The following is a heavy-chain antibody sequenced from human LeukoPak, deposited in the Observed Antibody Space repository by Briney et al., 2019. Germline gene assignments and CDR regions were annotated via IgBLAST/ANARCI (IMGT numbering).Heavy chain of an antibody. D-gene: IGHD1-26*01. V-gene: IGHV4-59*01. Sequence: SETLSLTCTVSGGSMSTYYWTWIRQSPGKGLEWMGYIYHSGSTKYNPSLESRVTISVDTSKNQFSLKLSSVTAADTAVYYCARDGGEWELLYFDYWGQGTLVTVSS. CDR2: IYHSGST. J-gene: IGHJ4*02. CDR1: GGSMSTYY. CDR3: ARDGGEWELLYFDY.